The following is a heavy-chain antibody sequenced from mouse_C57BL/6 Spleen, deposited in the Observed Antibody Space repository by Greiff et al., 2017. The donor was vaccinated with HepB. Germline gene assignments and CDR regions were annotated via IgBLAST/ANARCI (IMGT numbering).Heavy chain of an antibody. CDR3: ARRNQRGAMDY. J-gene: IGHJ4*01. CDR2: IDPSDSET. CDR1: GYTFTSYW. Sequence: VQLQQSGAELVRPGSSVKLSCKASGYTFTSYWMHWVKQRPIQGLEWIGNIDPSDSETHYNQKFKDKATLTVDKSSSTAYMQLSSLTSEDSAVYYCARRNQRGAMDYWGQGTSVTVSS. V-gene: IGHV1-52*01.